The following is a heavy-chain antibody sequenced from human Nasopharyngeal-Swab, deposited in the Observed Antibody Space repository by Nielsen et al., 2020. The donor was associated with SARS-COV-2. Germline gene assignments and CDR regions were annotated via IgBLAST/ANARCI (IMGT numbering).Heavy chain of an antibody. D-gene: IGHD7-27*01. Sequence: GESLKISCAASGFTFSDYYMSWIRQAPGKGLEYISYISGSGGTIYYGDSMKGRFTISRDNAKNSLYLQMNSLRAEDTAVYYCARARANWDFDNWGQGTLVTVSS. CDR1: GFTFSDYY. CDR3: ARARANWDFDN. CDR2: ISGSGGTI. J-gene: IGHJ4*02. V-gene: IGHV3-11*04.